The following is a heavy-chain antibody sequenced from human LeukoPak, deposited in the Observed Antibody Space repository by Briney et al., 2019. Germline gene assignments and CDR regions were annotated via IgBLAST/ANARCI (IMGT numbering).Heavy chain of an antibody. CDR1: GFTFSSYS. CDR3: ARDWAGYSSSKLNWFDP. D-gene: IGHD6-6*01. J-gene: IGHJ5*02. V-gene: IGHV3-21*01. CDR2: ISSSSSYI. Sequence: GGSLRLSCAASGFTFSSYSMNWVRQAPGKGLEWVSSISSSSSYIYYADSVKGRFTISRDNAKNSLYLQMNSLRAEDTAVYYCARDWAGYSSSKLNWFDPWGQGTLVTVSS.